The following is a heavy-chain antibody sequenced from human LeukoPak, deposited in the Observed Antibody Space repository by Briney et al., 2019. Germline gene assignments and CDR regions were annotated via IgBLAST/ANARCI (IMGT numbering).Heavy chain of an antibody. V-gene: IGHV4-34*01. J-gene: IGHJ4*02. CDR1: GGSFSGYY. CDR2: INHGGST. CDR3: ARASGGDYGSGSYYKTFDY. Sequence: SETLSLTCAVYGGSFSGYYWSWIRQPPGKGLEWIGEINHGGSTNYNPSLKSRVTISVDTSKNQFSLKLSSVTAADTAVYYCARASGGDYGSGSYYKTFDYWGQGTLVTVSS. D-gene: IGHD3-10*01.